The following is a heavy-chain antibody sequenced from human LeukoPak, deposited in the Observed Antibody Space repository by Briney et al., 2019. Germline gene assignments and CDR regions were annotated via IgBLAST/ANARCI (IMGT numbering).Heavy chain of an antibody. CDR3: AKDPQGGTTGYYYMDV. Sequence: GSLRLSCAASGFTFTTYWMTWVRQAPGKGLEWVANINQDGTEKYYVDSVKGRFTISRDNAKNSLYLQMNSLRVEDTAVYYCAKDPQGGTTGYYYMDVWGKGTTVTISS. J-gene: IGHJ6*03. CDR2: INQDGTEK. CDR1: GFTFTTYW. V-gene: IGHV3-7*01. D-gene: IGHD1-1*01.